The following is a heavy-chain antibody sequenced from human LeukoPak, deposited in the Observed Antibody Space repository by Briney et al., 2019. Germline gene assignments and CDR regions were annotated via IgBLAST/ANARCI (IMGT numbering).Heavy chain of an antibody. CDR2: ISGSGGST. J-gene: IGHJ5*02. CDR3: AKGGVGAQDWFDP. Sequence: GGSLRLSCAASGFTFSSYAVSWVRQAPGKGLEWVSDISGSGGSTYYADSVKGRFTISRDNSKNTLYLQMNSLRAEDTAAYYCAKGGVGAQDWFDPWGQGTLVTVSS. V-gene: IGHV3-23*01. D-gene: IGHD1-26*01. CDR1: GFTFSSYA.